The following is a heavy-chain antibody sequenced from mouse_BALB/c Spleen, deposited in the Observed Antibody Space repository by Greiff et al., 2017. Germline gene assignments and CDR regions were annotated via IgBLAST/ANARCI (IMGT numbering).Heavy chain of an antibody. D-gene: IGHD1-1*01. V-gene: IGHV5-9-4*01. CDR1: GFTFSSYA. CDR2: ISSGGSYS. CDR3: AREIYDYAMDY. J-gene: IGHJ4*01. Sequence: EVMLVESGGGLVKPGGSLKLSCAASGFTFSSYAMSWVRQSPEKRLEWVAEISSGGSYSYYPDTVTGRFTISRDNAKNTLYLEMSSLRSEDTAMYYCAREIYDYAMDYWGQGTSVTVSS.